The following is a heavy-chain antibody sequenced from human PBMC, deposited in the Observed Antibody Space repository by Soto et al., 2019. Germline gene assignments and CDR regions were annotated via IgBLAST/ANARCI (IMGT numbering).Heavy chain of an antibody. CDR2: IKQDGSEK. CDR1: GFTFSSYW. J-gene: IGHJ5*02. Sequence: GGSLRLSCAASGFTFSSYWMSWVRQAPGKGLEWVANIKQDGSEKYYVDSVKGRFTISRDNAKNSLYLQMNSLRAEDTAVYYCERGFWSGYFWFDTWGQGTLVTVSS. CDR3: ERGFWSGYFWFDT. D-gene: IGHD3-3*01. V-gene: IGHV3-7*03.